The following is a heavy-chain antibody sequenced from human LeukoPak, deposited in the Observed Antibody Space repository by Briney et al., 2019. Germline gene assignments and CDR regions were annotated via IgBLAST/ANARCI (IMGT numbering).Heavy chain of an antibody. D-gene: IGHD6-19*01. CDR1: EYTFTAYY. Sequence: ASVKVSCKASEYTFTAYYMHWVRQAPGQGLEWMGWINPNSGDTNFAQNFQGRVTMTRDTSISTVYMELSRLRSDDTAVYYCARVGQWLVENDWFDPWGQGTLVTVSS. V-gene: IGHV1-2*02. J-gene: IGHJ5*02. CDR3: ARVGQWLVENDWFDP. CDR2: INPNSGDT.